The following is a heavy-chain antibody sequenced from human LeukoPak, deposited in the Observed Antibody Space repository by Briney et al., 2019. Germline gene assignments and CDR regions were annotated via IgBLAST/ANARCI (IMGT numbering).Heavy chain of an antibody. J-gene: IGHJ4*02. Sequence: ASVTVSFTASGGTFSSYAISWVRQAPGQGLEWMGGIIPVFGTANYAQKFQGRVTITADESTSTAYMELSSLRSEDTAVYYCARDQDDDYGGNYVDRWGQGTLVTVSS. CDR2: IIPVFGTA. D-gene: IGHD4-23*01. CDR3: ARDQDDDYGGNYVDR. V-gene: IGHV1-69*13. CDR1: GGTFSSYA.